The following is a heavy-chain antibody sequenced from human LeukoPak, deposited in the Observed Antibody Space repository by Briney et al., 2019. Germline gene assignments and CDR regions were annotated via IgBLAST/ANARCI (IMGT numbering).Heavy chain of an antibody. Sequence: SVKVSCKASGGTFSSYAISWVRQAPGQGLEWMGGIIPIFGTANYAQKFQGRVTITTDESTSTAYMELSSLRSEDTAVYYCARSIAGYVSSGYDYEGSSWGQGTLVTVSS. J-gene: IGHJ4*02. CDR1: GGTFSSYA. D-gene: IGHD3-22*01. V-gene: IGHV1-69*05. CDR3: ARSIAGYVSSGYDYEGSS. CDR2: IIPIFGTA.